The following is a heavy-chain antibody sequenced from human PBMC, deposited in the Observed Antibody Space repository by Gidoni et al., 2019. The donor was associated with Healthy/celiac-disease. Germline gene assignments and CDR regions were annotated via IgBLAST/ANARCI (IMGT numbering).Heavy chain of an antibody. Sequence: EVQLVESGGGLVKPGGSLRLSCAASGFTFSSYSMNWVRQAPGKGLECVSSISSSSSYIYYADSVKGRFTISRDNAKNSLYLQMNSLRAEDTAVYYCARGGYSYEGGYYFDYWGQGTLVTVSS. D-gene: IGHD5-18*01. V-gene: IGHV3-21*01. CDR1: GFTFSSYS. CDR3: ARGGYSYEGGYYFDY. J-gene: IGHJ4*02. CDR2: ISSSSSYI.